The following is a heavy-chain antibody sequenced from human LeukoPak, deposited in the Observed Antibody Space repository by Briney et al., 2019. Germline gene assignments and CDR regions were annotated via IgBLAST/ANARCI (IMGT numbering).Heavy chain of an antibody. V-gene: IGHV3-30-3*01. CDR2: VSKDGGTK. CDR3: ARDLMWLVDY. Sequence: HTGGSLRLSCAASGFTFSDYDIHWARQAPGEGLEWLAYVSKDGGTKYYAGSVKGRFTTSRDNSRNTVYLQMNRLRPEDTALYYCARDLMWLVDYWGQGTLLTVSS. D-gene: IGHD6-19*01. CDR1: GFTFSDYD. J-gene: IGHJ4*02.